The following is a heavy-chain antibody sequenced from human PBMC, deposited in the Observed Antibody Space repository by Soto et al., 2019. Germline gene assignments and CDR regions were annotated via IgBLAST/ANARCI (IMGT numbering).Heavy chain of an antibody. D-gene: IGHD4-17*01. CDR2: ISYDGSNK. Sequence: QVQLVESGGGVVQPGRSLRLSCAASGFTFSSYGMHWVRQAPGKGLEWVAVISYDGSNKYYADSVKGRFTISRDNSKNTLYLQMNSLRAEDTAVYYCAKGDYGDYPRVVRYFDYWGQGTLVTVSS. CDR1: GFTFSSYG. CDR3: AKGDYGDYPRVVRYFDY. J-gene: IGHJ4*02. V-gene: IGHV3-30*18.